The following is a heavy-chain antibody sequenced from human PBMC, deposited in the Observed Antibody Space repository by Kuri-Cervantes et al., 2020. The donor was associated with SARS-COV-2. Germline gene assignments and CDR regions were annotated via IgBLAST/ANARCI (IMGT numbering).Heavy chain of an antibody. Sequence: GESLKISCAASGFTFSSYDMHWVRQATGKGLEWVSAIGTAGDTYYPGSVKGRFTISRENAKNSLYLQMNSLRAGDTAVYYCARDQTWKTRLVDYWGQGTLVTVSS. V-gene: IGHV3-13*01. D-gene: IGHD1-1*01. J-gene: IGHJ4*02. CDR2: IGTAGDT. CDR3: ARDQTWKTRLVDY. CDR1: GFTFSSYD.